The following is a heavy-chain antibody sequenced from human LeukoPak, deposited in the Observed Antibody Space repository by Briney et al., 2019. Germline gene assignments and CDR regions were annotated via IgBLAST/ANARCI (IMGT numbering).Heavy chain of an antibody. CDR1: GGSISSYY. CDR3: ARSRGSWPDAFDI. Sequence: SETLSLTCTVSGGSISSYYWSWIRQPPGKGLEWIGYIYYSGSTNYNPSLKSRVTISVDTSKNQFSLKLSSVTAADTAVYYCARSRGSWPDAFDISGQGTMVTVSS. CDR2: IYYSGST. D-gene: IGHD6-13*01. J-gene: IGHJ3*02. V-gene: IGHV4-59*01.